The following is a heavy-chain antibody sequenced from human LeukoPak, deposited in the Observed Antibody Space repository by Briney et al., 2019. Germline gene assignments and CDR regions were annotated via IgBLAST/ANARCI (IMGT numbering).Heavy chain of an antibody. V-gene: IGHV3-21*04. D-gene: IGHD6-19*01. CDR2: ISTSSSYI. Sequence: GGSLRLSCAASGFTFSTYYMNWVRQAPGKGLEWVSSISTSSSYIYYADSLKGRFTISRDNAKKSLYLQINSLRAEDTAVYYCAKDQKQWNYWGQGTLVTVSS. CDR1: GFTFSTYY. CDR3: AKDQKQWNY. J-gene: IGHJ4*02.